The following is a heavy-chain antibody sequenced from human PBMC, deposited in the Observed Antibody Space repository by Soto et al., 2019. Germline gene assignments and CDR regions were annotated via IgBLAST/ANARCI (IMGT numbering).Heavy chain of an antibody. D-gene: IGHD5-12*01. V-gene: IGHV3-33*01. CDR2: IWYDGSNK. CDR1: GFPFSSYG. J-gene: IGHJ6*03. Sequence: GGSLRLSCASSGFPFSSYGMHWVRQAPGKGLEWVAVIWYDGSNKYYADSVKGRFTISRDNSKNTLYLQMSSLRAEDTAVYYCARETVGYSGYDKYYYYYMDVWGKGTTVTVSS. CDR3: ARETVGYSGYDKYYYYYMDV.